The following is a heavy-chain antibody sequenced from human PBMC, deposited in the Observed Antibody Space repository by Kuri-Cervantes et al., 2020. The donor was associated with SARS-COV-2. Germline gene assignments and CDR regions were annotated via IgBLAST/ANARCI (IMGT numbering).Heavy chain of an antibody. Sequence: ASVKVSCKASGYTFTSYDINWVRQATGQGLEWMGWMNPNSGNTGYAQKFQGRVTITRNTSISTAYMELSSLRSEDTAVYYCARVGYDFWSGPNWFDPWGQGTLVPSPQ. CDR3: ARVGYDFWSGPNWFDP. V-gene: IGHV1-8*03. CDR2: MNPNSGNT. CDR1: GYTFTSYD. D-gene: IGHD3-3*01. J-gene: IGHJ5*02.